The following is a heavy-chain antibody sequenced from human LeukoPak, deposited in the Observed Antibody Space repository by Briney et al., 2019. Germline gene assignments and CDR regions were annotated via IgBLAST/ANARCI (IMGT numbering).Heavy chain of an antibody. CDR1: GFTVSSNY. V-gene: IGHV3-66*01. D-gene: IGHD4-23*01. J-gene: IGHJ4*02. CDR2: IYSGGST. CDR3: AREDKVTPFDY. Sequence: PGGSLRLSCAASGFTVSSNYMSWVRQAPGKGLEWVSVIYSGGSTYYADPVKGRFTISRDNSKNTLYLQMNSLRAEDTAVYYCAREDKVTPFDYWGQGTLVTVFS.